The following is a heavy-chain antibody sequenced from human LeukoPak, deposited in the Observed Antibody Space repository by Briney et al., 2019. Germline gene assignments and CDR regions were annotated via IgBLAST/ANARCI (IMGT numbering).Heavy chain of an antibody. CDR2: ISSGSSYI. V-gene: IGHV3-21*01. D-gene: IGHD3-10*01. CDR1: GFPFSDYS. CDR3: VRDSDDYYWALDF. Sequence: GGSLRLSCAASGFPFSDYSMNWVRQAPGKGLEWVSSISSGSSYIYYTDSVKGRFTISRDNAKNSLYLQMNSLRAEDTAVYYCVRDSDDYYWALDFWGQGTPVTVSS. J-gene: IGHJ4*02.